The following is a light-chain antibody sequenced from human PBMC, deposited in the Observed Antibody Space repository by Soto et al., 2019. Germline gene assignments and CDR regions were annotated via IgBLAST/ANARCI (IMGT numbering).Light chain of an antibody. J-gene: IGLJ1*01. CDR1: SSDVAIYNY. CDR2: DVS. CDR3: CSYAGSYTFARNV. V-gene: IGLV2-11*01. Sequence: QSALTQPRSVSGSPGQSVTISCTGTSSDVAIYNYISWYQQHPGEAPKLMIHDVSERPSGVPDRFSGSKSGNTASLTISGLQAEDEADYCCCSYAGSYTFARNVFGTGTKLTVL.